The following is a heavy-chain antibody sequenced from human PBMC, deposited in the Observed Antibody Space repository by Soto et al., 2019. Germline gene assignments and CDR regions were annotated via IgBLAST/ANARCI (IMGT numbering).Heavy chain of an antibody. CDR1: GFTFSSYW. J-gene: IGHJ4*02. CDR2: INSDGSST. Sequence: GGSLRLSCAASGFTFSSYWMHWVRQAPGKGLVWVSRINSDGSSTSYADSVKGRFTISRDNAKNTLYLQMNSLRAEDTAVYYCARDGDYIWGSHKGVYFDYWGQGTLVTVSS. CDR3: ARDGDYIWGSHKGVYFDY. V-gene: IGHV3-74*01. D-gene: IGHD3-16*01.